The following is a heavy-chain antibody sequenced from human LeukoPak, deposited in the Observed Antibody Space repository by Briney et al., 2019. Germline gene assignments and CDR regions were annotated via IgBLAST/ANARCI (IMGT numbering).Heavy chain of an antibody. J-gene: IGHJ4*02. CDR1: GYSISSGYY. CDR3: ARVAVAGLDY. CDR2: IDQSGST. V-gene: IGHV4-38-2*02. D-gene: IGHD6-19*01. Sequence: PSETLSLTCTVSGYSISSGYYWGCIRQPPGQGLEWIGSIDQSGSTYYNPSLKSRVTISVDTSKNQFSLKLSSATAADTAVYYCARVAVAGLDYWGQGTLVTVSS.